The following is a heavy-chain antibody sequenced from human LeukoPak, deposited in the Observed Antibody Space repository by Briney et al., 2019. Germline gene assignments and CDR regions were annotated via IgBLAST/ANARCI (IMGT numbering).Heavy chain of an antibody. Sequence: PSETLPLTCTVSGGSISSSSYYWGWIRQPPGKGLEWIGSIYYSGSTYYNPSLKSRVTISVDTSKNQFSLELSSVTAADTAVYYCARESITMIVWGPGTPVTVSS. D-gene: IGHD3-22*01. V-gene: IGHV4-39*01. CDR2: IYYSGST. CDR1: GGSISSSSYY. J-gene: IGHJ4*02. CDR3: ARESITMIV.